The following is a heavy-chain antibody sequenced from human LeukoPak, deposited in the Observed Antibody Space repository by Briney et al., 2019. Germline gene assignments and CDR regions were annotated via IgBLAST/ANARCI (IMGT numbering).Heavy chain of an antibody. D-gene: IGHD5-18*01. V-gene: IGHV5-51*01. Sequence: GESLKISCKGSGYSFTRYWIGWVRQMPGKGLDWMGIIYPGDSDARYSPSFQGQVTISADKSISTAYLQWSSLKASDTAMYYCAKRSSGYSYAFNYWGQGTLVTVSS. J-gene: IGHJ4*02. CDR3: AKRSSGYSYAFNY. CDR1: GYSFTRYW. CDR2: IYPGDSDA.